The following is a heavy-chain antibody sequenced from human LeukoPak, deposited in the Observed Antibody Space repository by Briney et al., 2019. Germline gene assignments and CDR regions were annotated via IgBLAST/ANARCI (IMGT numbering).Heavy chain of an antibody. CDR3: ARALSVSMIRGIIIPYSFDH. J-gene: IGHJ4*02. D-gene: IGHD3-10*01. V-gene: IGHV1-2*04. CDR2: IDPSSGGT. Sequence: GASVKVSCKASGYTFIGYHIQWVRQAPGQGLEWMGWIDPSSGGTNYARKFQGWVTMTRDTSINTAYMELSRLRSNDTAVYYCARALSVSMIRGIIIPYSFDHWGQGTLVTVSS. CDR1: GYTFIGYH.